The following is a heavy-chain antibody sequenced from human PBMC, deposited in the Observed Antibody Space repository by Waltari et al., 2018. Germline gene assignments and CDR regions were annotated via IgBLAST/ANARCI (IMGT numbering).Heavy chain of an antibody. J-gene: IGHJ4*02. CDR1: GFDFNTYS. Sequence: EVHLVESGGGLVQPGGSLTLSCASSGFDFNTYSMNWVRQAPGKGLEWLSYISSSSQTTYYADSVRGRFTISRDNAQNSLYLHMNSLRAEDTAVYYCARDEVVVAGVPHDYWGQGTLVTVSS. V-gene: IGHV3-48*04. CDR2: ISSSSQTT. CDR3: ARDEVVVAGVPHDY. D-gene: IGHD2-15*01.